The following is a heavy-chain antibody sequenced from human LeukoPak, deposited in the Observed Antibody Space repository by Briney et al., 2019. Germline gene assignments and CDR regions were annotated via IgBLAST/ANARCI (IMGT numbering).Heavy chain of an antibody. V-gene: IGHV4-39*01. CDR3: ASTVPHVVVIAIHDY. Sequence: SETLSLTCAVSGGSISSSSYYWGWICQPPGKGLEWIGSIYYSGSTYYNPSLKSRVTISVDTSKNQFSLKLSSVTAADTAVYYCASTVPHVVVIAIHDYWGQGTLVTVSS. CDR1: GGSISSSSYY. J-gene: IGHJ4*02. D-gene: IGHD2-21*01. CDR2: IYYSGST.